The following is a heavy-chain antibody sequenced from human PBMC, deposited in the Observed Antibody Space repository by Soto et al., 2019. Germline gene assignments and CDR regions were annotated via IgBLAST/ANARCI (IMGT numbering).Heavy chain of an antibody. CDR3: AREARPAAFDI. J-gene: IGHJ3*02. D-gene: IGHD6-6*01. Sequence: ASVKVSCKASGYTFTSYYMHWVRQAPGQGLEWMGIINPSGSITSYAQKFQGIVTMTRDTSTSTVYMELSSLRSEDTAVYYCAREARPAAFDIWGQGTMVTVSS. CDR2: INPSGSIT. CDR1: GYTFTSYY. V-gene: IGHV1-46*03.